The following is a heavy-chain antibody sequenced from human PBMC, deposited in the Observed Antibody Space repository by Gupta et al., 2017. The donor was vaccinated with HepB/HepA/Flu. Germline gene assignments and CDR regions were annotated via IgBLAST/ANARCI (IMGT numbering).Heavy chain of an antibody. CDR1: GGSFSGYY. V-gene: IGHV4-34*01. CDR2: INHSGST. J-gene: IGHJ6*03. Sequence: QVQLQQWGAGLLKPSETLSLTCAVYGGSFSGYYWSWIRQPPGKGLEWIGEINHSGSTNYNPSLKSRVTISVDTSKNQFSLKLSSVTAADTAVYYCARGRPGRIMITFGGVPYYMDVWGKGTTVTVSS. D-gene: IGHD3-16*01. CDR3: ARGRPGRIMITFGGVPYYMDV.